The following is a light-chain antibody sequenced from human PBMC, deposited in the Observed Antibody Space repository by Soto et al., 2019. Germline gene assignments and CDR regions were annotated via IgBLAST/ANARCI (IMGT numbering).Light chain of an antibody. J-gene: IGKJ1*01. CDR1: QSVNSN. V-gene: IGKV3-15*01. Sequence: EIVMTQSPATLSVSPGERGTLSCRASQSVNSNLAWYQQKPGQAPRLLIYDASTRATGVPPRFSGSGSGTDFTLAISSLQPEDSATYYCLQDINYPWTFGQGTKVDIK. CDR3: LQDINYPWT. CDR2: DAS.